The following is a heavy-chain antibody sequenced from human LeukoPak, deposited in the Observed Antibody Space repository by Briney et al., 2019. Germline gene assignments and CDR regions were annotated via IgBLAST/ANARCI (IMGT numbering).Heavy chain of an antibody. J-gene: IGHJ3*02. V-gene: IGHV3-48*01. CDR1: GFTFSSYS. Sequence: GGSLRLSCAASGFTFSSYSMNWVRQAPGKGLEWVSYISSSSTIYYADSVKGRFTISRDNAKNSLYLQMNSLRGEDTAVYYCAREYDAFDIWGQGTMVTVSS. CDR2: ISSSSTI. CDR3: AREYDAFDI.